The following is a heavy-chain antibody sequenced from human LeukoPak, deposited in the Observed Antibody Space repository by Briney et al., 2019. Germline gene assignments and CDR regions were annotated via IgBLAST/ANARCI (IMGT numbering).Heavy chain of an antibody. D-gene: IGHD4-17*01. CDR1: GFTFSSYA. CDR3: AKDSSVTRRGIDY. Sequence: GGSLRLSCAASGFTFSSYAMSWVRQAPGKGLEWVSAISGSGGSTYYADSVKGRFTISRDNSKNTLFLQMTSLRAEDTAIYYCAKDSSVTRRGIDYWGQGTLVTVSS. V-gene: IGHV3-23*01. CDR2: ISGSGGST. J-gene: IGHJ4*02.